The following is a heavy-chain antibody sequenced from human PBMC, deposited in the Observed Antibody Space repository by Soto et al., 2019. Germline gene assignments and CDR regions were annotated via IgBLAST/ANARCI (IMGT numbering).Heavy chain of an antibody. CDR2: INAGNGNT. D-gene: IGHD1-1*01. Sequence: ASVKVSCKASRYTFTSYPMHWVRQAPGQMLEWMGWINAGNGNTKYSQKFQGRVTITRDASASTAYMELSSLRSEDTAVYYCASRPGTTTPYYYYGMDVWGQGTTVTVSS. V-gene: IGHV1-3*01. J-gene: IGHJ6*02. CDR3: ASRPGTTTPYYYYGMDV. CDR1: RYTFTSYP.